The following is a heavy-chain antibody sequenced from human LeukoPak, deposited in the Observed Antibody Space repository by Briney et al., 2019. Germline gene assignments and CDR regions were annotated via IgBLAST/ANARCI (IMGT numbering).Heavy chain of an antibody. CDR3: ARALFDFWSGCYFPNWFDP. CDR2: IYYSGST. CDR1: GGSISSYY. D-gene: IGHD3-3*01. J-gene: IGHJ5*02. Sequence: SETLSLTCTVSGGSISSYYWSWIRQPPGKGLEWIGYIYYSGSTNYNPSLKSRVTISVDTSKNQLSLKLSSVTAADTAVYYCARALFDFWSGCYFPNWFDPWGQGTLVTVSS. V-gene: IGHV4-59*01.